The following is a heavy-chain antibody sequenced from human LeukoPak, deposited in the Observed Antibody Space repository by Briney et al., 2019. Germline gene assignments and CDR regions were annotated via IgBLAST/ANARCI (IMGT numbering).Heavy chain of an antibody. CDR1: GFTFSSYA. Sequence: GGSLRLSCAASGFTFSSYAMSWVRQAPGKGLEWVPYISSSSSTIYYADSVKGRFTISRDNAKNSLYLQMNSLRDEDTAVYYCARVMFYSGSYYYYGMDVWGQGTTVTVSS. CDR3: ARVMFYSGSYYYYGMDV. D-gene: IGHD1-26*01. V-gene: IGHV3-48*02. CDR2: ISSSSSTI. J-gene: IGHJ6*02.